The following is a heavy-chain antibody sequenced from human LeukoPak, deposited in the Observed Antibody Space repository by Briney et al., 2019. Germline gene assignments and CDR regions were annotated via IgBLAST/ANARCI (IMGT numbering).Heavy chain of an antibody. CDR3: ARVARYDFWSGYYTPPSDAFDI. V-gene: IGHV1-2*02. J-gene: IGHJ3*02. D-gene: IGHD3-3*01. CDR1: GYTFTGYY. CDR2: INPNSGGT. Sequence: GASVKVSCKASGYTFTGYYMHWVRQAPGQGLECMGWINPNSGGTNYAQKFQGRVTMTRDTSISTAYMELSRLRSDDTAVYYCARVARYDFWSGYYTPPSDAFDIWGQGTMVTVSS.